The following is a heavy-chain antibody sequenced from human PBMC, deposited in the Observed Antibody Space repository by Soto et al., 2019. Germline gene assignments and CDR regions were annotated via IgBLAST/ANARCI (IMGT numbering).Heavy chain of an antibody. CDR3: TTGMQLWF. J-gene: IGHJ4*02. CDR1: GFTFTDAW. Sequence: VQLVESGGGLVKPGGSLRFSCAASGFTFTDAWMNWVRQAPGKGLEWVGRIKSKTDGGTADYAAPVKGRFTISRDDSKNPVYLQMNSLKIDDTAVYYCTTGMQLWFWGQGTLVTVSS. V-gene: IGHV3-15*07. D-gene: IGHD5-18*01. CDR2: IKSKTDGGTA.